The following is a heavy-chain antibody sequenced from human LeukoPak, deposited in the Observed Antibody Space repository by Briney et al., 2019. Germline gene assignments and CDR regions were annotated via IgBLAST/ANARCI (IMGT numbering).Heavy chain of an antibody. CDR2: INHSGSS. D-gene: IGHD3-16*02. CDR3: ATEIASYDYVWGSYRKGGNYFDY. V-gene: IGHV4-34*01. Sequence: SETLSLTCAVYGGSFSGYDWSWIRQPPGKGLEWIGEINHSGSSNYNPSLKSRVTISVGTSKNQFSLKLNPVTAADTAVYYCATEIASYDYVWGSYRKGGNYFDYWGQGTLVTVSS. CDR1: GGSFSGYD. J-gene: IGHJ4*02.